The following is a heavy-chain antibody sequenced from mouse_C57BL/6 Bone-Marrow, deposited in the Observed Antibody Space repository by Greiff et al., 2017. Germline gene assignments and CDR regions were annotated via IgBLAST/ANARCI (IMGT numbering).Heavy chain of an antibody. Sequence: QVQLQQSGAELARPGASVKLSCKASGYIFTSDGISWVKQRSGLGFVRIGESYPRSGNTYFNEEFKGKATMPADKSSSTAYMELRGLTSEDAAVYFCARSGGNYVDYWGQGTTLTVSS. CDR2: SYPRSGNT. CDR3: ARSGGNYVDY. V-gene: IGHV1-81*01. CDR1: GYIFTSDG. D-gene: IGHD3-1*01. J-gene: IGHJ2*01.